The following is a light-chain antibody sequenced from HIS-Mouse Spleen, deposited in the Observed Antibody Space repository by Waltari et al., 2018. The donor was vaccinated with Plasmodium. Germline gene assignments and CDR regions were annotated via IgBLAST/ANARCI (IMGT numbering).Light chain of an antibody. J-gene: IGLJ2*01. CDR1: KLGDNY. CDR2: QDS. V-gene: IGLV3-1*01. Sequence: SYELTQPPSVSVSPGQTASITCSGDKLGDNYACWYQQKPGQSPVLVSYQDSKRPSGIPERFSGSNSGNTATLTISGTQAMDEADYYCQAWDSSVVFGGGTKLTVL. CDR3: QAWDSSVV.